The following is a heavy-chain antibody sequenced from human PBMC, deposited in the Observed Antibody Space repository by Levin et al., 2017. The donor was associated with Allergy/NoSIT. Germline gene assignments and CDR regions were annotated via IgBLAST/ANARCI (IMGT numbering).Heavy chain of an antibody. CDR3: ARRRAAVLDAFDI. Sequence: GGSLRLSCAASGFTFSSYGMHWVRQAPGKGLEWVAVIWYDGSNKYYADSVKGRFTISRDNSKNTLYLQMNSLRAEDTAVYYCARRRAAVLDAFDIWGQGTMVTVSS. J-gene: IGHJ3*02. D-gene: IGHD2-8*01. V-gene: IGHV3-33*01. CDR1: GFTFSSYG. CDR2: IWYDGSNK.